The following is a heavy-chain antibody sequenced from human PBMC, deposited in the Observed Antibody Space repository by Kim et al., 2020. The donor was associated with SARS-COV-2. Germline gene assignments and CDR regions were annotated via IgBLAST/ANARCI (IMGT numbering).Heavy chain of an antibody. CDR3: ARGYGSGSPYGMDV. J-gene: IGHJ6*02. CDR2: IYYSGST. Sequence: SETLSLTCAVSGGSISSGGYSWSWIRQPPGKGLEWIGYIYYSGSTYYHPSLKSRVTISVDRSKNQFSLKLSSVTAADTAVYYCARGYGSGSPYGMDVWGQGPAVTVSS. D-gene: IGHD3-10*01. V-gene: IGHV4-30-2*01. CDR1: GGSISSGGYS.